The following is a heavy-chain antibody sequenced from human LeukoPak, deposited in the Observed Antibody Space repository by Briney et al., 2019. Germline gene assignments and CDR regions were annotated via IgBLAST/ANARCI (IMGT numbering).Heavy chain of an antibody. CDR1: GFTFDDYA. V-gene: IGHV3-9*01. D-gene: IGHD6-19*01. CDR3: AKDKGQWLVRRPFDY. CDR2: ISWNSGSI. Sequence: GGSLRLSCAASGFTFDDYAMHWVRQAPGKGLEWVSGISWNSGSIGYADSVKGRFTISRDNAKNSLYLQMNSLRAEDTALYYCAKDKGQWLVRRPFDYWGQGTLVTVSS. J-gene: IGHJ4*02.